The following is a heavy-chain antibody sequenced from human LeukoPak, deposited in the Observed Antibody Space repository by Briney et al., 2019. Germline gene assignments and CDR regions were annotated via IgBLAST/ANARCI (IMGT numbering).Heavy chain of an antibody. CDR3: TTVITSPYDFWSGPSSSAFDI. CDR2: IKSKTDGGTT. Sequence: NPGGSLRLSCAASGFTFSNAWMSWVRQAPGKGLEWVGRIKSKTDGGTTDYAAPVKGRFTISRDDSKNTLYLQMNSLKTEDTAVYYCTTVITSPYDFWSGPSSSAFDIWGQGTMVTVSS. D-gene: IGHD3-3*01. CDR1: GFTFSNAW. J-gene: IGHJ3*02. V-gene: IGHV3-15*01.